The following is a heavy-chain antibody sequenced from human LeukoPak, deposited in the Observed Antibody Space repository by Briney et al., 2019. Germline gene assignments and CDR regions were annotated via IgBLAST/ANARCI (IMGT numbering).Heavy chain of an antibody. CDR2: ISGSGGST. D-gene: IGHD3-3*01. J-gene: IGHJ4*02. CDR1: GFTFSSYA. Sequence: PGGSLRLSCAASGFTFSSYAMSWVRQAPGKGLEWVSAISGSGGSTYYADSVKGRFTISRDNSKNTLYLQMNSLRAEDTAVYYSAKDEDYDFWSGYENWGQGTLVTVSS. V-gene: IGHV3-23*01. CDR3: AKDEDYDFWSGYEN.